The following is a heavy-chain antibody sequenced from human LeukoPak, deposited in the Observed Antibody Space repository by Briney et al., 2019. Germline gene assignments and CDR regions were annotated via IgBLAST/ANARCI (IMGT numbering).Heavy chain of an antibody. CDR2: IKQDGSRK. Sequence: GGSLRLSCAASGFTFSSYWMSGVRQAPGKGLEWVASIKQDGSRKEYVDSVKGRFTISRDNAKNSLYLQMNSLRAEDTAVYYCARDPTVTNFWGQGTMVTVSS. D-gene: IGHD4-17*01. CDR3: ARDPTVTNF. CDR1: GFTFSSYW. V-gene: IGHV3-7*03. J-gene: IGHJ3*01.